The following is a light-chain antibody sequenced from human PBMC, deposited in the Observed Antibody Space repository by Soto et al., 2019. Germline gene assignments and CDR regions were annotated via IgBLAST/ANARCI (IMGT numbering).Light chain of an antibody. J-gene: IGLJ1*01. CDR2: EVS. CDR1: SSDVGGYNS. Sequence: QSALTQPPSASGSPGQSVTISCTGTSSDVGGYNSVSWYQHHPGKAPKLIIYEVSKRPSGVPDRFSGSKSANTASPTVSGLQAEDEADYYCSSYAGSNNYVFGTGTKLTVL. CDR3: SSYAGSNNYV. V-gene: IGLV2-8*01.